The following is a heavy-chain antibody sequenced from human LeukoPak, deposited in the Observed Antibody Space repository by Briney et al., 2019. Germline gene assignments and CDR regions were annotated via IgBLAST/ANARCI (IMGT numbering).Heavy chain of an antibody. CDR3: VRGGGRNLTGRSSWSQL. D-gene: IGHD3-9*01. CDR1: RFPLWGRG. CDR2: IWFEGSAK. Sequence: SGESLTLLCALSRFPLWGRGVLWARHAREEAREWVAYIWFEGSAKYYGDSVNGRFTIHIDSSENTLYVEMSSLRADDTAVYYFVRGGGRNLTGRSSWSQLWGQGTLVTVSS. V-gene: IGHV3-33*01. J-gene: IGHJ4*02.